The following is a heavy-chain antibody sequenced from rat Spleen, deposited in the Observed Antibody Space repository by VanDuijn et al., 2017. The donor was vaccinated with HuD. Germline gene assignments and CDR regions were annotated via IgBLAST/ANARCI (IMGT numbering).Heavy chain of an antibody. CDR3: ARPRYNYDWFAY. J-gene: IGHJ3*01. CDR1: GFTFSDYG. V-gene: IGHV5S23*01. Sequence: EVQLVESGGGLVQPGKSLKLSCAASGFTFSDYGMAWVRQSPKKGLEWVASISVSGGSTYYRDSVKGRFTLSRENSKSTLYLQMDSLRSEDTATYYCARPRYNYDWFAYWGQGTLVTVSS. CDR2: ISVSGGST. D-gene: IGHD1-5*01.